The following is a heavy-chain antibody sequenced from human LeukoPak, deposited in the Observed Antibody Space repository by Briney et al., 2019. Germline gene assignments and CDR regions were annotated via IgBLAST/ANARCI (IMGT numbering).Heavy chain of an antibody. CDR1: GYTFINYG. CDR2: ISGYNGNT. D-gene: IGHD6-13*01. CDR3: ARVGITAAFFDY. J-gene: IGHJ4*02. Sequence: ASVKVSCKASGYTFINYGISWVRQAPGQGLGWMGWISGYNGNTKYAQRLQGRVTMTTDTPTSTAYMELRSLRSDDTAIYYCARVGITAAFFDYWGQGTLVTVSS. V-gene: IGHV1-18*04.